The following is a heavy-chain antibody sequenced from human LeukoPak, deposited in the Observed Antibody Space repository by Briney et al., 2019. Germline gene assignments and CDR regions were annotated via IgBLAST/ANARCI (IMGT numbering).Heavy chain of an antibody. Sequence: PGGSLRLSCAASGFTFDDYGMSWVRHAPGKGLEWVSGINWNGRSTGYADSVKGRFTISRDSAKNSLYLQMNSLRAEDTALYYCARNYGGYDGTDYWGQGTLVTVSS. V-gene: IGHV3-20*04. J-gene: IGHJ4*02. CDR3: ARNYGGYDGTDY. CDR2: INWNGRST. CDR1: GFTFDDYG. D-gene: IGHD5-12*01.